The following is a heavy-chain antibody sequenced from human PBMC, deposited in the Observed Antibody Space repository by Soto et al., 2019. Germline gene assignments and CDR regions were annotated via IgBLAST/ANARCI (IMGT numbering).Heavy chain of an antibody. CDR2: IYYSGST. CDR3: ARRAVRGVRIYYYYGMDV. J-gene: IGHJ6*04. Sequence: SETLSLTCTVSGGSISSSSYYWGWIRQPPGKGLEWIGSIYYSGSTYYNPSLKSRVTISVDTSKNQFSLKLSSVTAADTAVYYSARRAVRGVRIYYYYGMDVCDKGTTVTVSS. V-gene: IGHV4-39*01. D-gene: IGHD3-10*01. CDR1: GGSISSSSYY.